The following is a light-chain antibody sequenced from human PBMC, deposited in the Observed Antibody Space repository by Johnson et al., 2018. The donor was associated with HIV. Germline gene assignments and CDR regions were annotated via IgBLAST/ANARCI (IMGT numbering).Light chain of an antibody. CDR3: GAWDSSLSAYV. CDR1: SSNIGNNY. Sequence: QSVLTQPPSVSAAPGQKVTISCSGSSSNIGNNYVSWYQQLPGTAPKLLIYENNKRPSGIPDRFSGSKSGTSATLGITGLPTGDEADYYCGAWDSSLSAYVFGNATKVTVL. CDR2: ENN. V-gene: IGLV1-51*02. J-gene: IGLJ1*01.